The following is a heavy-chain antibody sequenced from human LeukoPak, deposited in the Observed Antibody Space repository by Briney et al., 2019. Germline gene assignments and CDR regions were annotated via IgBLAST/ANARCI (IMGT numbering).Heavy chain of an antibody. CDR3: AKKSGVPSPFDY. D-gene: IGHD1-26*01. Sequence: GGSLRLSCAASGFTFSSYGMSWVRQAPGKGVEWVSDISGSGIRRNYADSVKGRFTISRDNSKNTLYLQMNSLRAEDTAVYYCAKKSGVPSPFDYWGQGTLVTVSS. V-gene: IGHV3-23*01. J-gene: IGHJ4*02. CDR2: ISGSGIRR. CDR1: GFTFSSYG.